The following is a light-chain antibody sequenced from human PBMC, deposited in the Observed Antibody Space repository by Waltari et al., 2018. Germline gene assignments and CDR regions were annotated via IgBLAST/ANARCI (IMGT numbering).Light chain of an antibody. J-gene: IGLJ6*01. CDR1: NIERKS. CDR3: QVWDTTSSHYV. CDR2: YDS. Sequence: YVLTQPPSVSLAPGTTATISCGGENIERKSVHWYQHKAGQAPVLLIYYDSDRPSGIPERFSGSASGDTATLTITRVEAGDEADYYCQVWDTTSSHYVFGSGTRVTVL. V-gene: IGLV3-21*04.